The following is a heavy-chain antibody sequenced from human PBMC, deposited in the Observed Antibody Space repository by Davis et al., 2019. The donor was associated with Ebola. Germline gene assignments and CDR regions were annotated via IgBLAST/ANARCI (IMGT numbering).Heavy chain of an antibody. Sequence: PGGSLRLSCAASGFTFSSYWMHWVRQAPGKGLVWVSNIKTDGEVTGYADSVKGRFTISRDNAKNTLYLQMNSLRIEDTAVYYCASTIAARDHSWGQGTLVTVSS. CDR1: GFTFSSYW. CDR3: ASTIAARDHS. V-gene: IGHV3-74*01. J-gene: IGHJ4*02. CDR2: IKTDGEVT. D-gene: IGHD6-6*01.